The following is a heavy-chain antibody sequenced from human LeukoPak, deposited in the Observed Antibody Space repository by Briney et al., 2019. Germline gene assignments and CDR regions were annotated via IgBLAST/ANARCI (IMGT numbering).Heavy chain of an antibody. D-gene: IGHD3-10*01. CDR2: IRSSGVST. J-gene: IGHJ4*02. Sequence: GGSLRLSCAASGFTFNTYAMSWVHQAPGKGLEWVSAIRSSGVSTYYADSVKGRFTISRDNSKNTLYLQMNSLRAEDTAVYYCAKEVRESAWYYFDYWGQGTLVTVSS. V-gene: IGHV3-23*01. CDR3: AKEVRESAWYYFDY. CDR1: GFTFNTYA.